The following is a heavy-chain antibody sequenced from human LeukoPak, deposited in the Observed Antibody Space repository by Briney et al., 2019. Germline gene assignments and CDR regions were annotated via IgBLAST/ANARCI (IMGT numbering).Heavy chain of an antibody. Sequence: KPGGSLRLSCAVSGFTFSSYSMNWVRQAPGKGLEWVSSISSSSSYIYYADSVKGRFTISRDNAKNSLYLQMNSLRAEDTAVYYCARYCSGGSCYDSEYYYMDVWGKGTTVTVSS. D-gene: IGHD2-15*01. V-gene: IGHV3-21*01. CDR3: ARYCSGGSCYDSEYYYMDV. CDR1: GFTFSSYS. CDR2: ISSSSSYI. J-gene: IGHJ6*03.